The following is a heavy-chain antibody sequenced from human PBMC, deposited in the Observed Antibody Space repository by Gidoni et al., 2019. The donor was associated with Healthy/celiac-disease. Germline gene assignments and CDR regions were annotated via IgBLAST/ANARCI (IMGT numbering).Heavy chain of an antibody. CDR1: GGSFSGYY. Sequence: QVQLQQWGAGLLKPSETLSLTCAAYGGSFSGYYWSWIRQPPGKGLEWIGEINHSGSTNYNPSLKSRVTISVDTSKNQFSLKLSSVTAADTAVYYCARTQQGLLDYWGQGTLVTVSS. CDR3: ARTQQGLLDY. J-gene: IGHJ4*02. D-gene: IGHD6-13*01. CDR2: INHSGST. V-gene: IGHV4-34*01.